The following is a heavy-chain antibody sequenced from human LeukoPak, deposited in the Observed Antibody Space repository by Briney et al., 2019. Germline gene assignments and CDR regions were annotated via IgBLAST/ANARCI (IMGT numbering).Heavy chain of an antibody. CDR2: IRRKDYNYAT. CDR3: VRPHSGWDLYSFDY. D-gene: IGHD6-19*01. V-gene: IGHV3-73*01. Sequence: GGSLKLSCAASGFTFSDSALHWVRQASGKGLEWVGYIRRKDYNYATAYVASVKGRFTISRDDSKNTAYLQMNSLKTEDTAVYFCVRPHSGWDLYSFDYWGQGVLVTVSS. CDR1: GFTFSDSA. J-gene: IGHJ4*02.